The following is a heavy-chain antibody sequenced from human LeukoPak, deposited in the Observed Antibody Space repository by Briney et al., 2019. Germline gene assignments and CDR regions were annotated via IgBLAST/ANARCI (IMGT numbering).Heavy chain of an antibody. J-gene: IGHJ4*02. CDR1: GGTFSSYA. CDR2: IIPIFGTA. D-gene: IGHD6-13*01. Sequence: ASVKVSCKASGGTFSSYAISWVRQAPGQGLEWMGGIIPIFGTANYAQKFQGRVTITADKSTSTAYMELSSLRSEDTAVYYCARGRYSNSWYVDYWGQGTLVTVSS. V-gene: IGHV1-69*06. CDR3: ARGRYSNSWYVDY.